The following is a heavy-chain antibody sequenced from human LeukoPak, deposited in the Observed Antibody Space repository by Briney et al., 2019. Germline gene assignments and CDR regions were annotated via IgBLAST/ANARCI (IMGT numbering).Heavy chain of an antibody. D-gene: IGHD6-6*01. V-gene: IGHV5-51*01. CDR3: VRHSGRDSSSSDYYYYYMDV. Sequence: GESLKISCKGSGYSFTSYWIGWVRQMPGKGLEWMGIIYPGDSDTRYSPSFQGQVTVSADKSNSIVYLQWRSLKASDTAMYYCVRHSGRDSSSSDYYYYYMDVWGKGTTVTVSS. J-gene: IGHJ6*03. CDR2: IYPGDSDT. CDR1: GYSFTSYW.